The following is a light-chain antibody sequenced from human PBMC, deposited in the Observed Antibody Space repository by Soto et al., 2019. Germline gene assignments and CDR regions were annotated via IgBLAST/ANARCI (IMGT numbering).Light chain of an antibody. CDR3: QQCSNWPPT. V-gene: IGKV3-11*01. CDR2: DAS. CDR1: QSVSSY. J-gene: IGKJ4*01. Sequence: EIVLTQSPATLSLSPGERATLSCRASQSVSSYLAWYQQKSGQAPRLLIFDASNRATGIPARFSGSGSGTDFTRTISSLEPEEFAVYYCQQCSNWPPTFGGGTKVEIK.